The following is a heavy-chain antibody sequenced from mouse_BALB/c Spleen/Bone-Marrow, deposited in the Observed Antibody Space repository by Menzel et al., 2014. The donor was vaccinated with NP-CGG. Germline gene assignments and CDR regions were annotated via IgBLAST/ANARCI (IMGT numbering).Heavy chain of an antibody. J-gene: IGHJ3*01. CDR3: ARSTMITEGFAY. Sequence: QVQLQQSGPGLVAPSQSLSITCTVSGFSLTSYGVHWVRQPPGKGLEWLGVIWAGGSTNYNSALTSRLSISKDNSKSQVLLKMNSLQTDDTAMYYCARSTMITEGFAYWGQGTLVTVSA. CDR1: GFSLTSYG. D-gene: IGHD2-4*01. V-gene: IGHV2-9*02. CDR2: IWAGGST.